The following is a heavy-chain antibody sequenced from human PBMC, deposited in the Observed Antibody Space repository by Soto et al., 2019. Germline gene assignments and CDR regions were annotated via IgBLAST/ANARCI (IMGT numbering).Heavy chain of an antibody. CDR3: ASGRSVVVITPDAFDI. CDR1: GGTFSSYA. Sequence: QVQLVQSGAEVKKPGSSVKVSCKASGGTFSSYAISWVRQAPGQGLEWMGGIIPIFGTANYAQKFQGRVTITADESTSAAYMELSSLRSEDTAVYYCASGRSVVVITPDAFDIWGQGTMVTVSS. J-gene: IGHJ3*02. D-gene: IGHD3-22*01. CDR2: IIPIFGTA. V-gene: IGHV1-69*12.